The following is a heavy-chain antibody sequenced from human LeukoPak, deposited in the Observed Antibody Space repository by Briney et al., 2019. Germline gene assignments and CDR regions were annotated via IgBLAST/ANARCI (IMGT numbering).Heavy chain of an antibody. CDR3: ARAHQTVGART. CDR1: GGTFSSYA. D-gene: IGHD1-26*01. Sequence: VASVKVSCKASGGTFSSYAISWVRQAPGQGLEWMGRIIPIFGTANYAQKFQGRVTITADKSTSTAYMELSSLRSEDAAVYYCARAHQTVGARTWGQGTLVTVSS. J-gene: IGHJ5*02. V-gene: IGHV1-69*06. CDR2: IIPIFGTA.